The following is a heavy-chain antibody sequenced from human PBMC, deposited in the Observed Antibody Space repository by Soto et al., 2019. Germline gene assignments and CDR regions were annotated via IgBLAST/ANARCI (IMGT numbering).Heavy chain of an antibody. CDR1: GGSISSSSYY. CDR2: IYYSGST. J-gene: IGHJ6*02. D-gene: IGHD5-18*01. Sequence: QLQLQESGPGLVKPSETLSLTCTVSGGSISSSSYYWGWIRHPPGKGLEWIGSIYYSGSTYYNPSLKSRVTISVDTSKNQFSLKLSSVTAADTAVYYCACIFSGGYGYGFYYYGMDVWGQGTTVTVSS. V-gene: IGHV4-39*01. CDR3: ACIFSGGYGYGFYYYGMDV.